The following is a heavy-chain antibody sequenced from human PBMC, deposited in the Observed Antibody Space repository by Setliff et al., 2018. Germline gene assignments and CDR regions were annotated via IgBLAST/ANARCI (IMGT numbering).Heavy chain of an antibody. CDR1: GDSFSDYY. V-gene: IGHV4-34*01. J-gene: IGHJ4*02. CDR2: INHRGST. Sequence: SETLSLTCAVYGDSFSDYYWSWIRHPPGKGLEWIEEINHRGSTNYSPSLRSRVTMSVDTSKNHFSLNLTSVTAADTAVYFCARDNTILGATDYWGQGTLVTAPQ. CDR3: ARDNTILGATDY. D-gene: IGHD1-26*01.